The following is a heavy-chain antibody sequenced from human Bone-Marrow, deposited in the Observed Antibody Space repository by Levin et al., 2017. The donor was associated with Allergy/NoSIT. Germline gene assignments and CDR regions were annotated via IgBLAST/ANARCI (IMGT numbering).Heavy chain of an antibody. CDR3: VTDRRWHLWRY. J-gene: IGHJ4*02. V-gene: IGHV1-24*01. CDR1: GFDLMEVS. D-gene: IGHD2/OR15-2a*01. Sequence: PEASVKVSCKVSGFDLMEVSIHWVRQVPGKGLEWMGGFDPEEGKTVFAHHYQDRLSLTEDRSTDTAYMELTRLTFDDTAVYYCVTDRRWHLWRYWGPGTLVTVSS. CDR2: FDPEEGKT.